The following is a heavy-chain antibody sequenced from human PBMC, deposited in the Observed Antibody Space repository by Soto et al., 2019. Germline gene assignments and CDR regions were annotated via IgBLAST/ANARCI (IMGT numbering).Heavy chain of an antibody. Sequence: SETLSLTCAVSGGSISSGGYYWSWIRQPPGKGLEWIGYIYYSGSTYYNPSLKSRVTISVDTSKNQFSLKLSSVTAADTAVYYCARVKELLWFGELLFWFDPWGQGTLVTVSS. D-gene: IGHD3-10*01. V-gene: IGHV4-30-4*01. CDR1: GGSISSGGYY. J-gene: IGHJ5*02. CDR2: IYYSGST. CDR3: ARVKELLWFGELLFWFDP.